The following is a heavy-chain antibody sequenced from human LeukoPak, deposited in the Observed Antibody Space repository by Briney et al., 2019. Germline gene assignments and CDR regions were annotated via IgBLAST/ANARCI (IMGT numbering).Heavy chain of an antibody. CDR1: GGSISSGGYY. V-gene: IGHV4-39*07. Sequence: SETLSLTCTVSGGSISSGGYYWSWIRQPPGKGLEWIGEINHSGSTNYNPSLKSRVTISVDTSKNQFSLKLSSVTAADTAVYYCARGRTAMVWGQGTLVTVSS. CDR3: ARGRTAMV. J-gene: IGHJ4*02. CDR2: INHSGST. D-gene: IGHD5-18*01.